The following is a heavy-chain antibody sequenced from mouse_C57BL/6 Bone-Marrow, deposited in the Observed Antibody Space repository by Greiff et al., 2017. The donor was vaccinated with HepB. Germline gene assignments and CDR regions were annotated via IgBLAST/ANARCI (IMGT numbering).Heavy chain of an antibody. CDR1: GFTFSSYT. CDR2: ISGGGGNT. D-gene: IGHD1-1*01. CDR3: ARRGDYGSSYWFAY. V-gene: IGHV5-9*01. Sequence: DVKLVESGGGLVKPGGSLKLSCAASGFTFSSYTMSWVRQTPEKRLEWVATISGGGGNTYYPDSVKGRFTISRYNAKNTLYLQMSSLRSEDTALYYCARRGDYGSSYWFAYWGQGTLVTVSA. J-gene: IGHJ3*01.